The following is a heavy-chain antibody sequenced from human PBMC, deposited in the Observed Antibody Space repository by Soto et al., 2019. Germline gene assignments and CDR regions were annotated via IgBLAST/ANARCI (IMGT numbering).Heavy chain of an antibody. V-gene: IGHV3-11*01. CDR3: ARALVLGVGALSQ. D-gene: IGHD1-26*01. J-gene: IGHJ4*02. CDR2: ISASGSLT. CDR1: GFTFSAYY. Sequence: GGSLRLSCAASGFTFSAYYMSWIRQAPGKGLEWVSYISASGSLTHYGDSVKGRFTISRDNAKASLYLQMDSLRAEDTAIYYCARALVLGVGALSQWGQGTLVTVSS.